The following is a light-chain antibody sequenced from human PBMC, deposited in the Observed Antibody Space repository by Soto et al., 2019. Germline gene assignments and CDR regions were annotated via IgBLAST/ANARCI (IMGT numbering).Light chain of an antibody. J-gene: IGKJ1*01. CDR3: QQYNNWPRA. Sequence: EIVMTQSPATLSVSPGERATLSCRASQSVSSNLAWYQQKPGQAPRLLIYGASTRATGIPARFSGSGSGTEFTLTISSLQSEDFAVYSSQQYNNWPRAFGQGTKVDIK. CDR1: QSVSSN. V-gene: IGKV3-15*01. CDR2: GAS.